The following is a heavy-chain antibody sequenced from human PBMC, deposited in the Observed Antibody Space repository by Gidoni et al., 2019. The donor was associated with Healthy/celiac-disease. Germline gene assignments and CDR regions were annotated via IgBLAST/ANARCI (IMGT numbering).Heavy chain of an antibody. Sequence: QVQLVESGGGVVQPGRSLRLSCAASGFTFSSYGMHWVRQAPGKGLEWVAVISYDGSYKYYADSVKGRFTISRDNSNNTLYLQMNSLRVEDTAVYYCARDQESDIVVVTATDYWGQGTLVTVSS. D-gene: IGHD2-21*02. CDR1: GFTFSSYG. CDR3: ARDQESDIVVVTATDY. V-gene: IGHV3-30*19. J-gene: IGHJ4*02. CDR2: ISYDGSYK.